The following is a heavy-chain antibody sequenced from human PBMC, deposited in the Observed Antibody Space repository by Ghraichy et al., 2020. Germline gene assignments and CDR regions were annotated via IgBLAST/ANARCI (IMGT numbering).Heavy chain of an antibody. D-gene: IGHD1-1*01. Sequence: GESLNISCAASGFIFSSYEMHWVRQAPGKGLEWISYISGTGTMKYYAESVKGRFTISRDNTKNSLYLQMNSLRAEDTALYYCAGGGAPTVYWGQGTLVTVSS. CDR2: ISGTGTMK. CDR1: GFIFSSYE. CDR3: AGGGAPTVY. V-gene: IGHV3-48*03. J-gene: IGHJ4*02.